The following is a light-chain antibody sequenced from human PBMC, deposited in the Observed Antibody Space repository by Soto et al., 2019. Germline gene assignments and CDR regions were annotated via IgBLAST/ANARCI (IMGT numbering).Light chain of an antibody. J-gene: IGKJ4*01. V-gene: IGKV1-12*01. CDR2: AAS. CDR1: QAVSTW. Sequence: DIQMTQSPSFVSASVGDRVTITCRASQAVSTWLAWYQQKPGDAPKLLIYAASTLQSGVPSRFSGSGSGTDFTLTIRSLQPEDFATYHCQQANSFPRTFGGGTKVDIK. CDR3: QQANSFPRT.